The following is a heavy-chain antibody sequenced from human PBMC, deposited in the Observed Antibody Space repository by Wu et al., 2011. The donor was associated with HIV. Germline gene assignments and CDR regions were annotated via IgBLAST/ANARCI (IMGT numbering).Heavy chain of an antibody. Sequence: LVQSGAEVKKPGASVKVSCKASGYTFTDYFVHWVRQAPRTKILSGWDGPTSILVAQVCTKFQGRVTMTRDTSISTAYIELSGLTSDDTAVYYCTRDELFRVDDAFD. D-gene: IGHD3-10*01. J-gene: IGHJ3*02. V-gene: IGHV1-2*02. CDR1: GYTFTDYF. CDR2: PTSILVA. CDR3: TRDELFRVDDAFD.